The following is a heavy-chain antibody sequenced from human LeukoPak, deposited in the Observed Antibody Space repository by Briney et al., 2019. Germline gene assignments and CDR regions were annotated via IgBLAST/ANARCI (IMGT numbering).Heavy chain of an antibody. V-gene: IGHV3-33*01. Sequence: GRSLRLSCAASGFTFSSYGMHWVRQAPGKGLEWVAVIWYDGSNKYYADSVKGRFTTSRDNSKNTLYLQMNSLRAEDTAVYYCARDFGDYGDLFDYWGQGTLVTVSS. J-gene: IGHJ4*02. CDR1: GFTFSSYG. D-gene: IGHD4-17*01. CDR2: IWYDGSNK. CDR3: ARDFGDYGDLFDY.